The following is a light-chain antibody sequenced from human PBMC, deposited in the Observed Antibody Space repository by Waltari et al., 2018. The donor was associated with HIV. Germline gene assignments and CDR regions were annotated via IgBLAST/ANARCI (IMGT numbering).Light chain of an antibody. Sequence: QSALTQPASVSGSPGQSITISCTGPSSDVGTYSLVSWYHHHPGKAPKLMIYEGNKRPSGVSNRFSGSKSGNTASLTISGLQAEDEADYYCSSYTSFSTVLFGGGTKLTVL. V-gene: IGLV2-23*01. CDR3: SSYTSFSTVL. CDR1: SSDVGTYSL. J-gene: IGLJ2*01. CDR2: EGN.